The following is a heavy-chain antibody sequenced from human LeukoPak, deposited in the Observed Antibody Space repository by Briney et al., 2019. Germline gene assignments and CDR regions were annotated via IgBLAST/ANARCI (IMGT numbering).Heavy chain of an antibody. CDR3: ARGPRPPRITMIVVARRAFDI. CDR2: ISSSSSYI. Sequence: GGSLRLSCAASGFTFSSYSMNWVRQAPGKGLEWVSSISSSSSYIYYADSVKGRFTISRDNAKNSLYLQMNSLRAEDTAVYYCARGPRPPRITMIVVARRAFDIWGQGTMVTVSS. J-gene: IGHJ3*02. V-gene: IGHV3-21*01. CDR1: GFTFSSYS. D-gene: IGHD3-22*01.